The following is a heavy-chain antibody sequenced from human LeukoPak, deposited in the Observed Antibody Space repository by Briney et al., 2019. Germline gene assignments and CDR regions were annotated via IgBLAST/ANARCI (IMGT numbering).Heavy chain of an antibody. J-gene: IGHJ6*02. D-gene: IGHD3-16*01. CDR3: ARGPARLLTGGDYYYYGMDV. CDR2: INHSGST. CDR1: GGSFSGYY. Sequence: SESLSLTCAVYGGSFSGYYWSWIRQPPGKGLEWIGEINHSGSTNYNPSLKSRVTIPVDPSKNQFSLKLSSVTAADTAVYYCARGPARLLTGGDYYYYGMDVWGQGTTVTVSS. V-gene: IGHV4-34*01.